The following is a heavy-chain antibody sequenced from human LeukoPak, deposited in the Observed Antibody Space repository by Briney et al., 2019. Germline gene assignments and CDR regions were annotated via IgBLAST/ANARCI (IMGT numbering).Heavy chain of an antibody. CDR2: IYPGDSDT. CDR3: ARCAAIMITFGGVPGAFDI. J-gene: IGHJ3*02. D-gene: IGHD3-16*01. CDR1: GYSFTSYW. V-gene: IGHV5-51*01. Sequence: GESLKISCKGSGYSFTSYWIGWVRQLPGKGLEWMGIIYPGDSDTRYSPSFQGQVTISADKSISTAYLQWSSLKASDTAMYYCARCAAIMITFGGVPGAFDIWGQGTMVTVSS.